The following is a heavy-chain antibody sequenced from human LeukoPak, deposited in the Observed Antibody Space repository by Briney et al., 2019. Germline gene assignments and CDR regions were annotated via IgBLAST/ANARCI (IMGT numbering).Heavy chain of an antibody. Sequence: PSETLSLTCTVSGGSISSYYWSWIRQPPGKGLEWIGYIYYSGSTNYNPSLKSRVTISVDTSKNQFSLKLSSVAAADTAVYYRARVGSYYYYMDVWGKGTTVTVSS. J-gene: IGHJ6*03. D-gene: IGHD1-26*01. CDR3: ARVGSYYYYMDV. CDR1: GGSISSYY. V-gene: IGHV4-59*01. CDR2: IYYSGST.